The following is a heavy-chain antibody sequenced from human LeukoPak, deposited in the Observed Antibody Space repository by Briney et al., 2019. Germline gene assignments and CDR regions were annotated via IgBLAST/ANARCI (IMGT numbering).Heavy chain of an antibody. CDR2: ISSSSSYI. CDR1: GFTFSSYG. J-gene: IGHJ4*02. V-gene: IGHV3-21*01. Sequence: GGSVRLSCAASGFTFSSYGMHWVRQAPGKGLEWVSSISSSSSYIYYADSVKGRITISRDNAKDSLYLQMNSLRVEDTAVYYCARDKDVYFDYWGQGALVTVSS. CDR3: ARDKDVYFDY.